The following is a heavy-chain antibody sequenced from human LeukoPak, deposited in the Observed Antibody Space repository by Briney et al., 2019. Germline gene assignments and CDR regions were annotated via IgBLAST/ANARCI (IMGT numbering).Heavy chain of an antibody. J-gene: IGHJ4*02. CDR2: ISRSGVDT. CDR3: AKDVVAGIRYFDR. CDR1: GLPFSSFA. D-gene: IGHD6-19*01. Sequence: GGSLRLSCAASGLPFSSFALSWVRQAPGRGLEWVSAISRSGVDTHYADSVKGRFTISRDNSKNTLYLRMNSLSAGDTAVYYCAKDVVAGIRYFDRWGQGTLVIVSS. V-gene: IGHV3-23*01.